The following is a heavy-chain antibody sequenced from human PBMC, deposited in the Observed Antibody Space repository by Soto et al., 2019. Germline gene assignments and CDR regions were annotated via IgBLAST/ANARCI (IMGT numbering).Heavy chain of an antibody. D-gene: IGHD2-15*01. CDR2: IKQDGSEK. CDR1: GFTFSSYW. Sequence: EVQLVESGGGLVQPGGSLRLSCAASGFTFSSYWMSWVRQAPGKGLEWVANIKQDGSEKYYVDSVKGRFTISRDNAKISLYLQMNSLRAEDTAVYYCARDSCSGGSCYYFDYWGQGTLVTVSS. V-gene: IGHV3-7*01. J-gene: IGHJ4*02. CDR3: ARDSCSGGSCYYFDY.